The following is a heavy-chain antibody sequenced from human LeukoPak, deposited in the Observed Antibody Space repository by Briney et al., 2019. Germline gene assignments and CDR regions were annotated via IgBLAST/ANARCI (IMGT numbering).Heavy chain of an antibody. CDR1: GFTFTDFW. CDR3: ATGPYSAFEM. J-gene: IGHJ3*02. D-gene: IGHD2-21*01. V-gene: IGHV3-74*01. Sequence: GGSLRPSCAASGFTFTDFWMHWVRQAPGGGLVWVSRVKGDEISTLYADSVEGRFTISRDNAKNTLYLQMNSLRADDTALYYCATGPYSAFEMWGQGTMVTVSS. CDR2: VKGDEIST.